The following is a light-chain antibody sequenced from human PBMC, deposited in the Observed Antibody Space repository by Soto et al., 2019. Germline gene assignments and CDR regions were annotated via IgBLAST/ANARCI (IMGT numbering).Light chain of an antibody. CDR1: ENLNTN. V-gene: IGKV3-15*01. Sequence: EIVMTQSPGTLSVSPGERATLSCRASENLNTNLAWYQQRPGQAPRLLIYGASTRATGVPARFTGSGSGTDFTLTISSLQFEDFAVYFCQQYKNWPPRTFGQGTKVDI. CDR3: QQYKNWPPRT. J-gene: IGKJ1*01. CDR2: GAS.